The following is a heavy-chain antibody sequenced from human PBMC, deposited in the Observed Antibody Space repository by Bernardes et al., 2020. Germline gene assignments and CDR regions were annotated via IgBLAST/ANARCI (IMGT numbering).Heavy chain of an antibody. CDR1: GFTFSSYA. J-gene: IGHJ6*04. V-gene: IGHV3-23*01. CDR3: AKAVPSSSSWYYYYYGLDV. CDR2: ISGGGSDT. Sequence: GGSLRLSCAASGFTFSSYAMNWLRQAPGKGLEWVSAISGGGSDTSYPDSVKGRFTISRDNSKNTLFLQVNSLRAEDTAVYYCAKAVPSSSSWYYYYYGLDVWGRAPRSPSPQ. D-gene: IGHD6-13*01.